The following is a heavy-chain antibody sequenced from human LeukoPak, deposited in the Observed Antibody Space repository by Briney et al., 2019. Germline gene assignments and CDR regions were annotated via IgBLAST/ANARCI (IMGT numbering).Heavy chain of an antibody. CDR2: ISYDGSNK. J-gene: IGHJ4*02. V-gene: IGHV3-30-3*01. CDR1: GFTFSSYA. CDR3: ARADYYTSGTFRYYFDY. Sequence: GGSLRLSCAASGFTFSSYAMHWVRQAPGKGLEWVAVISYDGSNKYYADSVKGRFTISRDNSKNTLYLQMNSLEPEDTAVYYCARADYYTSGTFRYYFDYWGQGTLVSVSS. D-gene: IGHD3-10*01.